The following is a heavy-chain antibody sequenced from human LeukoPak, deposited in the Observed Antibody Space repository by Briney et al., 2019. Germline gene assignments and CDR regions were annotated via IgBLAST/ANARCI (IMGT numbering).Heavy chain of an antibody. J-gene: IGHJ4*02. CDR2: ISSGSSTI. D-gene: IGHD3-22*01. CDR3: ARVAFTTDPDY. V-gene: IGHV3-48*01. Sequence: GGSLRLSCAVSGFTLSSVWMRWVSQAPGKGLEWVSFISSGSSTIYYADFVKGRFNIYRDNAKNSLYLQMNSLRGEDTAVYCCARVAFTTDPDYWGQGTLVTVSS. CDR1: GFTLSSVW.